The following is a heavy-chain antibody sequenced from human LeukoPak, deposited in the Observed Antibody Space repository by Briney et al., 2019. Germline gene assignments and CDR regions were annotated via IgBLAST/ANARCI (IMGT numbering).Heavy chain of an antibody. CDR2: INPNNGAT. CDR1: GYTFIGNY. D-gene: IGHD3-10*01. Sequence: ASVKVSCTASGYTFIGNYLHWVRQTPGQGLEWMGWINPNNGATNSAQKFQDRVALTRDLSINTAFMKLSNLTSDDTAMYFCAWGGWLHPIEDWGRGTLVTVSS. V-gene: IGHV1-2*02. J-gene: IGHJ4*02. CDR3: AWGGWLHPIED.